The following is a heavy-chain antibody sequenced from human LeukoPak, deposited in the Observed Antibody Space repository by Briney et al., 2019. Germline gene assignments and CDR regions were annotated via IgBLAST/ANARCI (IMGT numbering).Heavy chain of an antibody. J-gene: IGHJ4*02. D-gene: IGHD3-10*01. V-gene: IGHV1-69*13. CDR3: ARASYGSGSYF. CDR1: GYTFTGYY. Sequence: GASVKVSCKASGYTFTGYYMHWVRQAPGQGLEWMGGIIPIFGTANYAQKFQGRVTITADESTSTAYMELSSLRSEDTAVYYCARASYGSGSYFWGQGTLVTVSS. CDR2: IIPIFGTA.